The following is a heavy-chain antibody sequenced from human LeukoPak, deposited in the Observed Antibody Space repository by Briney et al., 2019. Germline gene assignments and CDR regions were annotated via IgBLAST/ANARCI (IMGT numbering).Heavy chain of an antibody. J-gene: IGHJ4*02. Sequence: PGGSLRLSCAASGFTFSSYGMHWVRQAPGKGLEWVAVILSDGSKEFYTDSVKGRFTISRDNSKNTLYLQMNSLRAEDTAVYYCAREGPAYSSSFSLGYWGQGTLVTVSS. CDR3: AREGPAYSSSFSLGY. D-gene: IGHD6-13*01. CDR1: GFTFSSYG. V-gene: IGHV3-33*01. CDR2: ILSDGSKE.